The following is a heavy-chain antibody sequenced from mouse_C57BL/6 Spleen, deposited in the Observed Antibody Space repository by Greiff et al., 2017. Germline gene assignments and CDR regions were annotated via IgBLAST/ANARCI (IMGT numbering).Heavy chain of an antibody. CDR2: IDPENGDT. D-gene: IGHD1-1*01. V-gene: IGHV14-4*01. Sequence: EVQLQESGAELVRPGASVKLSCTASGFNIKDDYMHWVKQRPEQGLEWIGWIDPENGDTAYASKFQGKATITADTSSNTAYLQLSSLTSEDTAVYYCALGYGSSSFDYWGQGTTLTVSS. J-gene: IGHJ2*01. CDR1: GFNIKDDY. CDR3: ALGYGSSSFDY.